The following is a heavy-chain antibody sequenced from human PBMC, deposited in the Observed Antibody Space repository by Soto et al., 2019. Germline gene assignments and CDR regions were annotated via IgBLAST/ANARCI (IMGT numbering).Heavy chain of an antibody. CDR2: IYYLGST. D-gene: IGHD4-17*01. J-gene: IGHJ4*02. V-gene: IGHV4-31*03. Sequence: QVQLQESGPGLVKPSQTLSLTCTVSGASISSGTYYWTWIRQHPGKGLEWIGYIYYLGSTYYNPSLKSRLTMSVDTSTNQFSLKLSSVTAADTAVYFCARDRHGDEIDYWGQGTLVTVSS. CDR1: GASISSGTYY. CDR3: ARDRHGDEIDY.